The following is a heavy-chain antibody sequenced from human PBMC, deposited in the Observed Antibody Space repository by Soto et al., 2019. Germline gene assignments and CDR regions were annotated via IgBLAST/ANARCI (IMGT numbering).Heavy chain of an antibody. V-gene: IGHV1-69*06. CDR1: GGTFSSYA. CDR2: IIPIFGTA. J-gene: IGHJ4*02. D-gene: IGHD3-22*01. Sequence: SVKVSCKASGGTFSSYAISWVRQAPGQGLEWMGGIIPIFGTANYAQKFQGRVTITADKSTSTAYMELSSLRSEDTAVYYCARSEGHYYYDSSRYWGQRTLVTVSS. CDR3: ARSEGHYYYDSSRY.